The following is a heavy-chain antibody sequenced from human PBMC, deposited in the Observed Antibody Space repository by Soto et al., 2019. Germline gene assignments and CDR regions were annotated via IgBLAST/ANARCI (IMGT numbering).Heavy chain of an antibody. Sequence: SETLSLTCAVSVYSISSGYYWGWIRQPPGKGLEWIGSIYHSGSTYYNPSLKSRVTISVDTSKNQFSLKLSSVTAADTAVYYCAKDYGDYTIDYWGQGTLVTSPQ. V-gene: IGHV4-38-2*01. D-gene: IGHD4-17*01. CDR3: AKDYGDYTIDY. CDR2: IYHSGST. CDR1: VYSISSGYY. J-gene: IGHJ4*02.